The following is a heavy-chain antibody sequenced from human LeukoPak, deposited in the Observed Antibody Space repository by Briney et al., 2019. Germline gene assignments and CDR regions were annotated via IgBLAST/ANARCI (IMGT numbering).Heavy chain of an antibody. CDR1: GGSISSSY. CDR2: LYYSGTT. Sequence: SETLSLTCSVSGGSISSSYWGWIRQPPGKGLEWIAFLYYSGTTNYNPSLMSRVTISVDTSKNLFSLKLRSVTAADTALYYCARHTNVDGFDIWGQGTMVTVSS. J-gene: IGHJ3*02. CDR3: ARHTNVDGFDI. V-gene: IGHV4-59*01.